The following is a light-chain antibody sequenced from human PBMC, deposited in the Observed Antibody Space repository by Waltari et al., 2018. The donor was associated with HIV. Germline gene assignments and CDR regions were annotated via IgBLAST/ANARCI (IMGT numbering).Light chain of an antibody. V-gene: IGLV2-8*01. Sequence: QSALTQPPSASGSPGQSVTISCTGTSSDVGAYKYVSWYQQHPGNAHELMIEGDMKRPSGVPGRFSGSKSGNTASLTVSGLQAGDEADYRCSSYATGNNVRFGGGTKLTVL. J-gene: IGLJ2*01. CDR3: SSYATGNNVR. CDR2: GDM. CDR1: SSDVGAYKY.